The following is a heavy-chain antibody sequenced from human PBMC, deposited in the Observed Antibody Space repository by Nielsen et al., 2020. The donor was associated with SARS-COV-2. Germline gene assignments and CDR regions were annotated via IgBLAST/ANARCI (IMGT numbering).Heavy chain of an antibody. V-gene: IGHV4-59*13. CDR2: IFNTGST. Sequence: SETLSLTCTVFGGSIGSYYWSWIRQPPGKGLEWIGHIFNTGSTSYNPSLRSRVTILVDTSKNHFSLKLTSVTAADTAVYYCARYRWQQLVPTYWGQGTLVTVSS. CDR3: ARYRWQQLVPTY. J-gene: IGHJ4*02. CDR1: GGSIGSYY. D-gene: IGHD6-13*01.